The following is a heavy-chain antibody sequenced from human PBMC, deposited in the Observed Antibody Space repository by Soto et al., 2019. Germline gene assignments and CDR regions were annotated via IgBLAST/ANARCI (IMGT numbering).Heavy chain of an antibody. CDR3: ARDRDSRGYYAGPDLDY. D-gene: IGHD3-22*01. J-gene: IGHJ4*02. CDR1: GYTFTSYG. Sequence: QVQLVQSGAEVKNPGASIKVSCKASGYTFTSYGISWVRLAPGQGLEWMGWITPYNGHTKLAQNVAGRIDLTADKSASIAYLEVRSLTSVDTAVYYCARDRDSRGYYAGPDLDYWGQGTLVTVSS. CDR2: ITPYNGHT. V-gene: IGHV1-18*01.